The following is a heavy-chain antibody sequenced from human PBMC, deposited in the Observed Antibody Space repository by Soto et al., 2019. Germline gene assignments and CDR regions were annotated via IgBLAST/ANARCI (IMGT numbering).Heavy chain of an antibody. D-gene: IGHD5-12*01. V-gene: IGHV4-31*03. CDR3: ARDPYLYGYNYYYYGMDV. CDR1: GGSISSGGYY. J-gene: IGHJ6*02. CDR2: IYYSGST. Sequence: ASETLSLTCTVSGGSISSGGYYWSWIRQHPGKGLEWIGYIYYSGSTYYNPSLKSRVTISVDTSKIQFSLKLSSVTAADTAVYYCARDPYLYGYNYYYYGMDVWGQGTTVTVSS.